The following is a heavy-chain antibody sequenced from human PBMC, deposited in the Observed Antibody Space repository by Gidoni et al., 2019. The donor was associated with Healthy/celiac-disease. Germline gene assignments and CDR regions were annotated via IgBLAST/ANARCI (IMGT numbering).Heavy chain of an antibody. CDR2: ISYDGSNK. J-gene: IGHJ3*02. V-gene: IGHV3-30-3*01. CDR1: GFTFSRYA. Sequence: QVQLVESGGGVVQPGRSLRLSCAASGFTFSRYAMHCVRHPPGKGLEWVAVISYDGSNKYYADSVKGRFTISRDNSKNTLYLQMNSLRAEDTAVYYCARVWDGGSGYDYVWGSFLFPDAFDIWGQGTMVTVSS. D-gene: IGHD3-16*01. CDR3: ARVWDGGSGYDYVWGSFLFPDAFDI.